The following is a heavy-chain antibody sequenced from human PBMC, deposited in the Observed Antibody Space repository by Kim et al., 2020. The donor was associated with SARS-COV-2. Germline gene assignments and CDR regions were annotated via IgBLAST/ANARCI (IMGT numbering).Heavy chain of an antibody. CDR3: ARSHYGGYGTNAFDS. D-gene: IGHD4-17*01. V-gene: IGHV4-34*01. Sequence: PSLTGRVTISVDTSKNQFSMKLSSVTAAHTAVYYCARSHYGGYGTNAFDSWGQGTMVTVSS. J-gene: IGHJ3*02.